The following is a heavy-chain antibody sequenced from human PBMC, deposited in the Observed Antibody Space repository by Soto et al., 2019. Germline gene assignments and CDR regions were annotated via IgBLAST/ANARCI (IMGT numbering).Heavy chain of an antibody. CDR3: ARVFDDFWSGYHY. Sequence: GGSLRLSCAASGFAFSNYAMHWVRQAPGRGLEYVSAISGNGGNTYYGNSVKGRFTISRDNSKNTLYLQMGSLRAEDMAVYYCARVFDDFWSGYHYWGQGTLVTVSS. CDR2: ISGNGGNT. D-gene: IGHD3-3*01. J-gene: IGHJ4*02. CDR1: GFAFSNYA. V-gene: IGHV3-64*01.